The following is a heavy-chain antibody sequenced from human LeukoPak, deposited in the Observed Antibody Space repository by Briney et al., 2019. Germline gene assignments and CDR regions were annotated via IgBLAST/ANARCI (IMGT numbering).Heavy chain of an antibody. CDR1: GYTFTSYA. CDR2: INAGNGNT. V-gene: IGHV1-3*01. J-gene: IGHJ4*02. Sequence: ASVKVSCKASGYTFTSYAMHWVRQAPGQRLEWMGWINAGNGNTKYSQKFQGRVTITRDTSASTAYMELSSLRSEDTAVYYCARGPQWFGELSAYFDYWGQGTLVTVSS. D-gene: IGHD3-10*01. CDR3: ARGPQWFGELSAYFDY.